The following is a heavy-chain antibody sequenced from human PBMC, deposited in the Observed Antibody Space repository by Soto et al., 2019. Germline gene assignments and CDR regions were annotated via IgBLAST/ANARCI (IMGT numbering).Heavy chain of an antibody. Sequence: PGGSLRLSCAASGFNFSTYSMSWVRQAPGKGLEWVADIKKDGTERYYVDSVKGRFTISRDNAKNSLYLQMNSLRADDTAVYYCARKSERYLEWLLRGTYYFDFWGQGTLVTVSS. V-gene: IGHV3-7*01. CDR3: ARKSERYLEWLLRGTYYFDF. D-gene: IGHD3-3*01. CDR2: IKKDGTER. CDR1: GFNFSTYS. J-gene: IGHJ4*02.